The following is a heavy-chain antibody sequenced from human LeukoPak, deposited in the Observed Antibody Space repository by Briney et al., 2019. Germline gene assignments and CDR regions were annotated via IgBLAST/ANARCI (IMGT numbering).Heavy chain of an antibody. CDR1: GGSVSSTTCY. CDR3: VRRLASGDYHPLG. CDR2: MYKNVIT. V-gene: IGHV4-39*01. D-gene: IGHD1-26*01. Sequence: SETLSLTCTVSGGSVSSTTCYWGWVRQPPGKGLEWIGSMYKNVITYYNPSLESRVTISVDMSKSQFSLKLNSVTAADTAVYYCVRRLASGDYHPLGWGQGTLVTVSS. J-gene: IGHJ4*02.